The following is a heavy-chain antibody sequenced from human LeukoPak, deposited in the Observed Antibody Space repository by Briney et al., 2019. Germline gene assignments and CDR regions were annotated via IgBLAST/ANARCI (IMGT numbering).Heavy chain of an antibody. V-gene: IGHV5-10-1*01. CDR3: ARRGSCIGGSCYSY. CDR1: GYRFTYYW. Sequence: GGSLKISCKGSGYRFTYYWISWVPQMPGKGLEWIGRIDPSDSYTNYSPSFHGHVTISADKSLSTAYLQWSSLKASDTAVYYCARRGSCIGGSCYSYWGQGTLVTVSS. CDR2: IDPSDSYT. J-gene: IGHJ4*02. D-gene: IGHD2-15*01.